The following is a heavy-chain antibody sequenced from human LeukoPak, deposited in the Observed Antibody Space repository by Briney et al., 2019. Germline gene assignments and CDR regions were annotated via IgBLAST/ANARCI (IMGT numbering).Heavy chain of an antibody. CDR3: ARGDYYGSGSYLLFDP. CDR1: GYTFTSYD. Sequence: ASVKVSCKASGYTFTSYDINWVRQAPGQGREWMGWMNPNSGNTGYAQKFQGRVTMTRNTSISTAYMELSSLRSEDTAVYYCARGDYYGSGSYLLFDPWGQGTLVTVSS. CDR2: MNPNSGNT. V-gene: IGHV1-8*01. D-gene: IGHD3-10*01. J-gene: IGHJ5*02.